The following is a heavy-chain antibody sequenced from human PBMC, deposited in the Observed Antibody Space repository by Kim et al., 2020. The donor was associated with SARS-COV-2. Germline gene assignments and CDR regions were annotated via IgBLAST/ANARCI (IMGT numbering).Heavy chain of an antibody. Sequence: GGSLRLSCAVSGFTFSNAWMSWVRQAPGKGLEWVGRIKSKTDGGTTDYAAPVKGRFTISRDDSKNTLYLQMNSLKTEDTAVYYCTTDLSSSWYGGYWGQGTLVTVSS. D-gene: IGHD6-13*01. CDR2: IKSKTDGGTT. CDR3: TTDLSSSWYGGY. J-gene: IGHJ4*02. CDR1: GFTFSNAW. V-gene: IGHV3-15*01.